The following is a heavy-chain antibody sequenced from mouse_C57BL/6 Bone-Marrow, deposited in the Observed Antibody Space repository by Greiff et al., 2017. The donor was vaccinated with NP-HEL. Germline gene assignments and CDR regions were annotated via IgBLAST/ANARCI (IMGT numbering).Heavy chain of an antibody. CDR1: GFTFSSYT. CDR3: ARWDYYGSSPFAY. CDR2: ISGGGGNT. Sequence: DVMLVESGGGLVKPGGSLKLSCAASGFTFSSYTMSWVRQTPEKRLEWVATISGGGGNTYYPDSVKGRFTISRDNAKNTLYLQMSSLRSEDTALYYCARWDYYGSSPFAYWGQGTLVTVSA. V-gene: IGHV5-9*01. D-gene: IGHD1-1*01. J-gene: IGHJ3*01.